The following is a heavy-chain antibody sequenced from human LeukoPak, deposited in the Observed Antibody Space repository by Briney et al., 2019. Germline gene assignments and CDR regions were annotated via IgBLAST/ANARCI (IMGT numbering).Heavy chain of an antibody. CDR1: GYTFTSYY. J-gene: IGHJ3*02. V-gene: IGHV1-46*01. CDR2: INPSGGST. D-gene: IGHD2-21*01. Sequence: ASVKVSCRASGYTFTSYYMHWVRQAPGQGLEWMGIINPSGGSTSYAQKFQGRVTMTRDMSTSTVYMELSSLRSEDTAVYYCARNPGLAFDIWGQGAMVTVSS. CDR3: ARNPGLAFDI.